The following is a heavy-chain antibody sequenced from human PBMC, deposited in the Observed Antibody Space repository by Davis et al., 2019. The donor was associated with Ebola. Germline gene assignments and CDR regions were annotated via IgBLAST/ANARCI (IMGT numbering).Heavy chain of an antibody. Sequence: SVKVSCKSSGDTFNSFAVGWVRQAPGQGLEWMGGIIPMFRSANYAQKFQGRLTITADESTKTVYMELSSLRSEDTAMYYCARVRTGYYYDSSDSPSWFDPWGQGTLVTVSS. CDR1: GDTFNSFA. V-gene: IGHV1-69*13. CDR3: ARVRTGYYYDSSDSPSWFDP. D-gene: IGHD3-22*01. CDR2: IIPMFRSA. J-gene: IGHJ5*02.